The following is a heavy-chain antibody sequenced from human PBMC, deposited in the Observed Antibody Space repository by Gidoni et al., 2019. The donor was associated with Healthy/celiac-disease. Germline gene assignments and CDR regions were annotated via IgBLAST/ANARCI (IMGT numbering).Heavy chain of an antibody. D-gene: IGHD3-22*01. V-gene: IGHV1-46*01. CDR2: INPSGGST. CDR3: ARKYYYDSSGYYSVYFDY. CDR1: GYTFTSYY. J-gene: IGHJ4*02. Sequence: QVQLVQSGAEVKKPGASVKVSCKASGYTFTSYYMHWVRQATGQGLEWMGIINPSGGSTSYAQKFQGRVTMTRDTSTSTVYMELSSLRSEDTAVYYCARKYYYDSSGYYSVYFDYWGQGTLVTVSS.